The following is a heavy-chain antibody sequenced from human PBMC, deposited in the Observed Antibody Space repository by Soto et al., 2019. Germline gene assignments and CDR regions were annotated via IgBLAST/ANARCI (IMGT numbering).Heavy chain of an antibody. CDR3: AASIFYYGMDV. J-gene: IGHJ6*02. Sequence: GESLKTSCKGSGYPFTNYWIGWVRQMPGKGPEWMGIIYPGDSDTKYNPSFQGQVTISADKSITTTYLQWSSLKASDTAIYYCAASIFYYGMDVWGQGTTVTVSS. CDR1: GYPFTNYW. CDR2: IYPGDSDT. V-gene: IGHV5-51*01.